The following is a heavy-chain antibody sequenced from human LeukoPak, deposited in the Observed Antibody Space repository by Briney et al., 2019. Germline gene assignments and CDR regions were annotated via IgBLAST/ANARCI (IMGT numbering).Heavy chain of an antibody. J-gene: IGHJ6*02. CDR2: IYHSGGT. CDR3: ARGGLTYYYGMDV. Sequence: KTSETLSITCTVSGGSISSDYWSWIRQPPGKALEWIGNIYHSGGTNYNPSLKSRVTISVDTSKTKFSLKLSSVTAADTAVYYCARGGLTYYYGMDVWGQGTTVTVSS. CDR1: GGSISSDY. V-gene: IGHV4-59*08. D-gene: IGHD1-26*01.